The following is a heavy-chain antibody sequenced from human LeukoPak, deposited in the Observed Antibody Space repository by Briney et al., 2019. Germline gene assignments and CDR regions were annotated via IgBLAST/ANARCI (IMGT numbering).Heavy chain of an antibody. D-gene: IGHD2-15*01. Sequence: PSETPSLTCTVSGGSISSSNYLWGWIRQPPGKGLEWIGSIYYSGSTYHNPSFKSRLTISVDTSKNQFSLRLSSVTAADTAMYYCARQGDSCSGGSCYARTIDYWGQGTLVTVSS. J-gene: IGHJ4*02. CDR1: GGSISSSNYL. CDR3: ARQGDSCSGGSCYARTIDY. CDR2: IYYSGST. V-gene: IGHV4-39*01.